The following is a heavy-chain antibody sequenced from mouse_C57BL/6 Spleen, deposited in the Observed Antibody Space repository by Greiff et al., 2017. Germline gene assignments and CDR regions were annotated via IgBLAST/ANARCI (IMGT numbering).Heavy chain of an antibody. D-gene: IGHD1-1*01. J-gene: IGHJ2*01. Sequence: VQLQQSGPELVKPGASVKISCKASGYAFSSSWMNWVKQRPGKGLEWIGRIYPGDGDTNYNGKFKGKATLTADKSSSTAYMQLSSLTSEDSAVYFCARAPITTVAFDYWGQGTTLTVSS. CDR1: GYAFSSSW. CDR3: ARAPITTVAFDY. CDR2: IYPGDGDT. V-gene: IGHV1-82*01.